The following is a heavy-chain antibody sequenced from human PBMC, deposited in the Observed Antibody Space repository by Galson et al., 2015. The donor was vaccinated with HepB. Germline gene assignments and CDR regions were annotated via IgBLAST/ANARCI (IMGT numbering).Heavy chain of an antibody. D-gene: IGHD3-10*02. V-gene: IGHV3-30*14. CDR2: MSPDGWSN. Sequence: SLRLSCAASGFTFSNYAMHWVRQAPGKGLVWVAVMSPDGWSNKYAASVKGRFTVSRDNSKNILYLQLNGLRVEDTAVYYCVTDSNKRVYSEDYFQFWGQGTLVTVAS. CDR1: GFTFSNYA. CDR3: VTDSNKRVYSEDYFQF. J-gene: IGHJ4*02.